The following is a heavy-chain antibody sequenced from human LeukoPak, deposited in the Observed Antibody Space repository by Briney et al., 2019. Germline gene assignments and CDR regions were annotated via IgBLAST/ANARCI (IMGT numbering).Heavy chain of an antibody. V-gene: IGHV1-8*01. J-gene: IGHJ4*02. CDR3: ARVRITIFGVVIIPPDY. Sequence: ASVKVSCKASGYTFTSYDINWVRQAPGQGLEWMGWMNPNSGNKGYAQKFQRRVTMTRNTSISTAYMEPSSLRSEDTAVYYCARVRITIFGVVIIPPDYWGRGTLVTVSS. CDR2: MNPNSGNK. D-gene: IGHD3-3*01. CDR1: GYTFTSYD.